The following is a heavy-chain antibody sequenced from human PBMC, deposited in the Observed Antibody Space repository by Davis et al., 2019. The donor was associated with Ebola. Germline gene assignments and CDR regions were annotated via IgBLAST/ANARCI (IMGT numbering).Heavy chain of an antibody. CDR1: GFIFSSYW. J-gene: IGHJ4*02. V-gene: IGHV3-74*01. CDR2: INSDGSST. CDR3: ARGAVLAYSSSWYGDY. Sequence: GESLKISCAASGFIFSSYWMHWVRQAPGKGLVWVSRINSDGSSTNYADSVKGRFTISRDNAKNTLYLQMNSLRAEDTAVYYCARGAVLAYSSSWYGDYWGQGTLVTVSS. D-gene: IGHD6-13*01.